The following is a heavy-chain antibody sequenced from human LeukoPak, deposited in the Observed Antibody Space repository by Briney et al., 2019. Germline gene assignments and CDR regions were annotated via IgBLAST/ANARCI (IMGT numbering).Heavy chain of an antibody. CDR3: AKTYYDFWSGSIPPLRFDP. D-gene: IGHD3-3*01. CDR2: ISSSSSYI. Sequence: GGSLRLSCAASGFTFSSYSMNWVRQAPGKGLEWVSSISSSSSYIYYADSVKGRFTISRDNAKNSLYLQMNSLRAEDTAVYYCAKTYYDFWSGSIPPLRFDPWGQGTLVTVSS. V-gene: IGHV3-21*01. J-gene: IGHJ5*02. CDR1: GFTFSSYS.